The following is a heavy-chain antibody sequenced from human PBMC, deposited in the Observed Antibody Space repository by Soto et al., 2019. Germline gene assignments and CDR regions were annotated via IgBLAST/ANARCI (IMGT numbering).Heavy chain of an antibody. V-gene: IGHV3-74*01. CDR3: VRGDGDRYDGHGYLGRH. CDR2: MNMDGSRT. CDR1: GFTFSIYW. D-gene: IGHD2-21*01. J-gene: IGHJ4*02. Sequence: EVQLVESGGGLVQPGGSLRLSCAASGFTFSIYWMHWVRQAPGKGLVWVSRMNMDGSRTSYADFAKGRFTISRDDAKSTVYLQMSNLRAEDTAVYHCVRGDGDRYDGHGYLGRHWGQGTLVTVSS.